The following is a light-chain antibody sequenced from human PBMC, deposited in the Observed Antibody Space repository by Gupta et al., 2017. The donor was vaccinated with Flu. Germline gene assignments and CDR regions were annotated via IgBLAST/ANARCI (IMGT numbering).Light chain of an antibody. J-gene: IGLJ2*01. Sequence: QSALTQPASVSGSPGQSITSSCTGTNSDIGAYNYVSWYQQHPGNAPKLMIFEFNNRPSGNSNRFSGSKSGNTASLLISGLQAEDEDHYYCSSYTGSATLFGGGTRVTVL. CDR2: EFN. CDR3: SSYTGSATL. CDR1: NSDIGAYNY. V-gene: IGLV2-14*01.